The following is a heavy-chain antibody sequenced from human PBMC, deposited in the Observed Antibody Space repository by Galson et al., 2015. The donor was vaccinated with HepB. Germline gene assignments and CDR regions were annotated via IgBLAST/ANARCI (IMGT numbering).Heavy chain of an antibody. CDR2: ISGSGGST. CDR1: GFTFSSYA. Sequence: SLRLSCAAPGFTFSSYAMSWVRQAPGKGLEWVSAISGSGGSTYYADSVKGRFTISRDNSKNTLYLQMNSLRAEDTAVYYCAKGDDFWSGSYYFDYWGQGTLVTVSS. D-gene: IGHD3-3*01. CDR3: AKGDDFWSGSYYFDY. J-gene: IGHJ4*02. V-gene: IGHV3-23*01.